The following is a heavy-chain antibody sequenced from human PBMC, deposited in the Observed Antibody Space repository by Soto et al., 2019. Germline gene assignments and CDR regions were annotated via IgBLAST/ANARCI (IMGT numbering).Heavy chain of an antibody. CDR2: INHSGST. D-gene: IGHD2-2*01. J-gene: IGHJ4*02. CDR1: GGSFSGYY. Sequence: SETLSLTCAVYGGSFSGYYWSWIRQPPGKGLEWIGEINHSGSTNYNPSLKSRVTISVDTSKNQFSLKLSSVTAADTAVYYCARGDESTSQGPYYFDYGAQETLVTVSS. V-gene: IGHV4-34*01. CDR3: ARGDESTSQGPYYFDY.